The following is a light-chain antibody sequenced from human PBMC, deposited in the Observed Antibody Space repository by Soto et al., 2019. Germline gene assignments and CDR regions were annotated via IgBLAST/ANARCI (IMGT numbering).Light chain of an antibody. V-gene: IGKV1-5*01. CDR3: QQHSYDSLKCT. Sequence: DIQMTQSPSTRYASVGDSVTITCRASQTIGNCLDWYQQRPGKAPHLLIYDAPTLRSGVPSTFTGSGSGAEFTLTIRRLQPYDFATYSCQQHSYDSLKCTCGQGTKVE. CDR1: QTIGNC. CDR2: DAP. J-gene: IGKJ1*01.